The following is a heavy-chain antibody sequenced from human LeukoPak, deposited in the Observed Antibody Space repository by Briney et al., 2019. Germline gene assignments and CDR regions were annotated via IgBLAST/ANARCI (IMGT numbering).Heavy chain of an antibody. V-gene: IGHV1-46*01. CDR3: ARDYFGSGSYLRFDY. CDR1: GYTFTTYY. D-gene: IGHD3-10*01. CDR2: INPSGGST. Sequence: ASVKVSCKASGYTFTTYYIHWVRQAPGQGLEWMGIINPSGGSTSYAQKFQGRVTMTRDTSTSTVYMGLSSLRSEDTAVYYCARDYFGSGSYLRFDYWGQGTLVTVSS. J-gene: IGHJ4*02.